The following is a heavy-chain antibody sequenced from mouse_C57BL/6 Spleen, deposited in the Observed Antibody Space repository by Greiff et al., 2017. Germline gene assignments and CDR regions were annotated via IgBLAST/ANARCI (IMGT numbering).Heavy chain of an antibody. CDR1: GFTFSSYT. V-gene: IGHV5-9*01. D-gene: IGHD1-1*01. CDR2: ISGGGGNT. CDR3: ARLNNYYGSSPFDY. Sequence: EVKLMESGGGLVKPGGSLKLSCAASGFTFSSYTMSWVRQTPEKRLEWVATISGGGGNTYYPDSVQGRFTISRANAKNTLYLQMSSLRSEDTALYDCARLNNYYGSSPFDYWGQGTTLTVAS. J-gene: IGHJ2*01.